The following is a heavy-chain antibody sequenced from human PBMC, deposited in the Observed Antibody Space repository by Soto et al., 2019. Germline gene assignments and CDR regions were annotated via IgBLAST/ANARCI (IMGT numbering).Heavy chain of an antibody. CDR2: ISYDGSNK. J-gene: IGHJ4*02. CDR3: AKVPRVTTVTTDYFDY. Sequence: GGSLRLSCAASGLTFCSYGMHWVRQAPGKGLEWVAVISYDGSNKYYADSVKGRFTISRDNSKNTLYLQMNSLRAEDTAVYYCAKVPRVTTVTTDYFDYWGQGTLVTVSS. CDR1: GLTFCSYG. D-gene: IGHD4-17*01. V-gene: IGHV3-30*18.